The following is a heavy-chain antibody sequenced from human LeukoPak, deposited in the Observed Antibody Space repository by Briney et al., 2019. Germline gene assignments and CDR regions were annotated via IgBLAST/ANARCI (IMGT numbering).Heavy chain of an antibody. CDR1: GGSISSSSYY. J-gene: IGHJ5*02. CDR2: IYYSGST. V-gene: IGHV4-39*07. CDR3: ARRYYYGSGSYWVNWFDP. D-gene: IGHD3-10*01. Sequence: SETLSLTCTVSGGSISSSSYYWGWIRQPPGKGLEWIGSIYYSGSTYYNPSLKSRVTISVDTSKNQFSLKLSSVTAADTAVYYCARRYYYGSGSYWVNWFDPWGQGTLVTVSS.